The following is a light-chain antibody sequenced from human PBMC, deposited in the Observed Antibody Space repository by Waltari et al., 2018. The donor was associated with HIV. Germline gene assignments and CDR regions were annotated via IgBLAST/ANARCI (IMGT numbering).Light chain of an antibody. J-gene: IGKJ3*01. Sequence: EIVLTQSPATLSLSPGERATLSCRASQSVSSSLAWYQQKPGQTPRLLIYDASNRATGIPARFSGSGSGTDFTLTISSLEPEDFAVYYCQQLNTFPFTFGPGTKVDIK. CDR3: QQLNTFPFT. V-gene: IGKV3-11*01. CDR1: QSVSSS. CDR2: DAS.